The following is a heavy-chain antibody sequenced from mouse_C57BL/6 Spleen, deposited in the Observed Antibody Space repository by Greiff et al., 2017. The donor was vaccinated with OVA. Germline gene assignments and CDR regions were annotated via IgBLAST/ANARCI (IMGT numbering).Heavy chain of an antibody. CDR1: GYSFTGYY. D-gene: IGHD2-4*01. Sequence: EVQLQQSGPELVKPGASVTISCKASGYSFTGYYLNWVKQSPEKSLEWIGEINPSTGGTTYNQKFKAKATLTVDKSSSTAYMQLKSLTSEDSADYYCERGGYDSHYFDYWGQGTTLTVSS. V-gene: IGHV1-42*01. CDR3: ERGGYDSHYFDY. J-gene: IGHJ2*01. CDR2: INPSTGGT.